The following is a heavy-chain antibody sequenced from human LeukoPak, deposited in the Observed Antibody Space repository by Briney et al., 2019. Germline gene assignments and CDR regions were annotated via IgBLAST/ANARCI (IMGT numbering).Heavy chain of an antibody. CDR1: GYTFTSYG. CDR2: ISAYNGNT. J-gene: IGHJ5*02. CDR3: ALIAAAGYFDP. Sequence: ASVKVSCTASGYTFTSYGISWVRQAPGQGPEWMGWISAYNGNTNYAQKLQGRVTMTTDTSTSTAYMELRSLRSDDTAVYYCALIAAAGYFDPWGQGTLVTVSS. V-gene: IGHV1-18*04. D-gene: IGHD6-13*01.